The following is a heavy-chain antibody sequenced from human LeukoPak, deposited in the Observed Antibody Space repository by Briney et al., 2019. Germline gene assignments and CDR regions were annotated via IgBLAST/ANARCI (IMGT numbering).Heavy chain of an antibody. CDR3: ARDSDSYGPDFDY. V-gene: IGHV4-4*07. Sequence: SETLSLTCTVSGGSISRYYWSWIRQPAGKGLEWIGRIYTSGSTNYNPSLKSRVSMSADTSKNQFSLKLSSVTAEDTAIYYCARDSDSYGPDFDYWGQGTLVTVSS. CDR1: GGSISRYY. CDR2: IYTSGST. J-gene: IGHJ4*02. D-gene: IGHD5-18*01.